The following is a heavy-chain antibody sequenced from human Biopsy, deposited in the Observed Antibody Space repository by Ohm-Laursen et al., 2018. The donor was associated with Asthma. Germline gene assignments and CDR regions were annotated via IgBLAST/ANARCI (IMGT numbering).Heavy chain of an antibody. CDR2: VSGSGGNT. J-gene: IGHJ4*02. V-gene: IGHV3-23*01. CDR3: AKGGGDIVVVISATTLDY. D-gene: IGHD2-15*01. Sequence: GSLRLSCAASGFTFDDYAMNWVRQAPGKGLEWVSTVSGSGGNTYYADSVKGRFTISRDNSKNTLYLQMNSLRAEDTAVYYCAKGGGDIVVVISATTLDYWGQGALVTVSS. CDR1: GFTFDDYA.